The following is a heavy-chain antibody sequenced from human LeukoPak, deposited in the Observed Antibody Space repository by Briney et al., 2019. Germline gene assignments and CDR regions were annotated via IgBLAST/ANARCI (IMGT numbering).Heavy chain of an antibody. D-gene: IGHD2-2*01. CDR3: ARGIECSSTSCYSDAFDI. CDR1: GGTFSSYT. V-gene: IGHV1-69*02. Sequence: ASVKVSCKASGGTFSSYTISWVRQAPGQGLEWMGRIIPILGIANYAQKFQGRVTITADKSTSTAYMELSSLRSDDTAVYYCARGIECSSTSCYSDAFDIWGQGTMVTVSS. CDR2: IIPILGIA. J-gene: IGHJ3*02.